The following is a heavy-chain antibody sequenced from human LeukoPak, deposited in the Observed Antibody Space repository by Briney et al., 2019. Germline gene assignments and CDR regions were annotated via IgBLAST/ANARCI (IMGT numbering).Heavy chain of an antibody. CDR2: IYSGGST. V-gene: IGHV3-53*01. CDR3: ARTRVDTTTFDYFDY. CDR1: GFTVSTNF. J-gene: IGHJ4*02. D-gene: IGHD4-11*01. Sequence: GGSLRLSCVVSGFTVSTNFMSWARQPPGERLEWVSVIYSGGSTYYADSVKGRFTISRDNSKNTLYIQMNSLRAEDTAVYYCARTRVDTTTFDYFDYWGQGTLVTVSS.